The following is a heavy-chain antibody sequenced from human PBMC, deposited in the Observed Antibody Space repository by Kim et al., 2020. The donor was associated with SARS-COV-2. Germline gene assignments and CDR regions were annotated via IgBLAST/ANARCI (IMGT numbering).Heavy chain of an antibody. J-gene: IGHJ6*02. CDR3: ARDGFYYGMDV. V-gene: IGHV6-1*01. Sequence: NDYAVSVKSRITINPDTSKNQFSLPLNSVTPEDTAVYYCARDGFYYGMDVWGQGTTVTVSS. CDR2: N.